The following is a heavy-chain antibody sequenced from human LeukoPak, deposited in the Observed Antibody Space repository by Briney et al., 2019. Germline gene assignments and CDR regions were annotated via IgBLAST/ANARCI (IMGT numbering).Heavy chain of an antibody. D-gene: IGHD2-2*01. CDR1: GFTFSSYA. CDR3: AKAGYCSSTSCYYYYYGMDV. CDR2: ISGSGGST. J-gene: IGHJ6*02. Sequence: GGSLRLSCAASGFTFSSYAMSWVRQAPGKGLEWVSAISGSGGSTYYADSVKGRFTISRGNSKNTLYLQMNSLRAEDTAVYYCAKAGYCSSTSCYYYYYGMDVWGQGTTVTVSS. V-gene: IGHV3-23*01.